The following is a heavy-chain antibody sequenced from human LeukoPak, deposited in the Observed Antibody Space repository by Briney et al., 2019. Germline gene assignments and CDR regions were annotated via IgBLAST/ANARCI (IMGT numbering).Heavy chain of an antibody. CDR1: GFTFSSYS. J-gene: IGHJ4*02. Sequence: GGSLRLSCAASGFTFSSYSMDWVRQAPGKGLEWVSSISSSSSYIYYADSVKGRFTISRDNAKNSLYLQMNSLRAEDTAVYYCARSRNRGEFDYWGQGTLVTVSS. V-gene: IGHV3-21*01. D-gene: IGHD1-14*01. CDR2: ISSSSSYI. CDR3: ARSRNRGEFDY.